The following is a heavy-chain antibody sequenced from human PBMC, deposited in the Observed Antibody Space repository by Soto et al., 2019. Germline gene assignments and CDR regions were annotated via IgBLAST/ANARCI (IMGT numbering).Heavy chain of an antibody. Sequence: SETLSLTCTVSGGSISSYYWSWIRQPPGKGLEWIGYIYYSGSTNYNPSLKSRVTISVDTSKNQFSLKVSSVTAADTAVYYCATRSGSQFGGSYYYYGLDVWCQGRTVSVS. J-gene: IGHJ6*02. CDR3: ATRSGSQFGGSYYYYGLDV. V-gene: IGHV4-59*08. CDR1: GGSISSYY. D-gene: IGHD6-19*01. CDR2: IYYSGST.